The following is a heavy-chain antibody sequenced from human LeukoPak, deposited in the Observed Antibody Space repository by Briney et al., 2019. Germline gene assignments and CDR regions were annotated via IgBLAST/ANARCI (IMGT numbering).Heavy chain of an antibody. CDR3: ARARYCSGGSCYDPFDY. CDR1: GGSISSYY. Sequence: SETLSLTCTVSGGSISSYYWSWIRPPPGKGLEWIGYIYYSGSTNYNPSLKSRVTISVDTSKNQFSLKLSSVTAADTAVYYCARARYCSGGSCYDPFDYWGQGTLVTVSS. D-gene: IGHD2-15*01. V-gene: IGHV4-59*01. J-gene: IGHJ4*02. CDR2: IYYSGST.